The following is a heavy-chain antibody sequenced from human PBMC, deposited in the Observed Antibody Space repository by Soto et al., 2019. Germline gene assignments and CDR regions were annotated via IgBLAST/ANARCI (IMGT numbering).Heavy chain of an antibody. D-gene: IGHD3-22*01. CDR2: IIPIFGTT. V-gene: IGHV1-69*06. CDR3: ARDRTESGYYTNWLDP. J-gene: IGHJ5*02. Sequence: SVKVSCKASGGTFGSDAITWVGQAPGQGLEWVGRIIPIFGTTNYAQNLQGRVTISADKSTLTSYRELHSLTSDDTALYYCARDRTESGYYTNWLDPWGQGTQVTVSS. CDR1: GGTFGSDA.